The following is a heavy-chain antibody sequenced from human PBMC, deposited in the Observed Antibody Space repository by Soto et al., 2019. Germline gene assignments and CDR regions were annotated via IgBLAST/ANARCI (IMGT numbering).Heavy chain of an antibody. CDR3: ATSYGSGYRAFDY. CDR1: GDTFSFYT. J-gene: IGHJ4*02. V-gene: IGHV1-69*02. D-gene: IGHD3-10*01. CDR2: VNPILSMS. Sequence: QVQLVQSGAELKKPGSSVKVSCKASGDTFSFYTINWVRQAPGLGLEWMGRVNPILSMSNYAQKFQGRVTMTADKSTSTAYVELRSLRSEDTACSYCATSYGSGYRAFDYWGQGALVTVSS.